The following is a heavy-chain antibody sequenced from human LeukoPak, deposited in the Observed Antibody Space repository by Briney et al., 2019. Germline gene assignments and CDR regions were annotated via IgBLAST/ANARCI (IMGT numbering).Heavy chain of an antibody. D-gene: IGHD5-18*01. J-gene: IGHJ4*02. V-gene: IGHV3-30*18. CDR3: AKAAWIQLWSDFDY. Sequence: PGGSLRLSCAASGFTFSSYGMHWVRQAPGKGLEWVAVISYDGSNKYYADSVKGRFTISRDNSKNTLYLQMNSLRAEDTAVYYCAKAAWIQLWSDFDYWGQGTLVTVSS. CDR1: GFTFSSYG. CDR2: ISYDGSNK.